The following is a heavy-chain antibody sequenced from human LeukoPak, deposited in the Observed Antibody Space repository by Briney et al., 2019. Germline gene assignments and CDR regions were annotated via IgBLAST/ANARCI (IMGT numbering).Heavy chain of an antibody. Sequence: AGGSLRLSCAASGFTFSSYGMHWVRQAPGKGLEWVAFIRYDGSNKYYADSVKGRFTISRDNSKNTLYLQMNSLRAEDTAVYYCAKAYTAVAGTVDYWGQGTLVTVSS. D-gene: IGHD6-19*01. CDR1: GFTFSSYG. V-gene: IGHV3-30*02. CDR2: IRYDGSNK. J-gene: IGHJ4*02. CDR3: AKAYTAVAGTVDY.